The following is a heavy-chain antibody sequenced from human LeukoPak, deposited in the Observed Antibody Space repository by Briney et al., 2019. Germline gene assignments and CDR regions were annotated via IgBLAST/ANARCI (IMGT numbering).Heavy chain of an antibody. CDR3: ARADYGDYGDAFDI. CDR1: GFTFSSYS. J-gene: IGHJ3*02. D-gene: IGHD4-17*01. Sequence: PGGSLRLSCAASGFTFSSYSMNWVRQAPGKGLEWVSSISSSSYIYYADSVKGRFTISRDNAKNSLYLQMNSLRAEDTAVYYCARADYGDYGDAFDIWGQGTMVTVSS. V-gene: IGHV3-21*01. CDR2: ISSSSYI.